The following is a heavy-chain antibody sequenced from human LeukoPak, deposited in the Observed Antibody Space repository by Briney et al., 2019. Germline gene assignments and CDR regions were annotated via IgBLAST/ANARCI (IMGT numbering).Heavy chain of an antibody. V-gene: IGHV3-11*04. CDR3: ARDPLRVAGKQQLVHPFDY. CDR2: INSSGSYIGSSRTSI. CDR1: GFTFSDYY. J-gene: IGHJ4*02. Sequence: PGGSLRLSCAASGFTFSDYYMSWIRQAPGKGLEWVSYINSSGSYIGSSRTSIYYTDSVKGRFTISRDNAKNSLYLQMNSLRAEDTAVYYCARDPLRVAGKQQLVHPFDYWGQGTLVTVSS. D-gene: IGHD6-13*01.